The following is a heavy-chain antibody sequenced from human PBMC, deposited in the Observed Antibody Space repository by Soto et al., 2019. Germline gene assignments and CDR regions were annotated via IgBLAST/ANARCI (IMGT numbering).Heavy chain of an antibody. D-gene: IGHD3-10*01. Sequence: GGSLRLSCAASGFTFSSYGMHWVRQAPGKGLEWVAVISYDGSNKYYADSVKGRFTISRDNSKNTLYLQMNSLRAEDTAVYYCAKAGIYGSGIERFYFDYWGQGTLVTVSS. J-gene: IGHJ4*02. V-gene: IGHV3-30*18. CDR2: ISYDGSNK. CDR3: AKAGIYGSGIERFYFDY. CDR1: GFTFSSYG.